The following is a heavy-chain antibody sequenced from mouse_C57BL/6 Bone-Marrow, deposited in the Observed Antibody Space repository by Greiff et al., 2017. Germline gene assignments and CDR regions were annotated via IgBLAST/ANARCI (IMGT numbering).Heavy chain of an antibody. CDR1: GYTFTSYW. Sequence: QVQLQQPGAELVRPGTSVKLSCKASGYTFTSYWMHWVKQRPGQGLEWIGVIDPSDSYTNYNQKFKGKASLTVDTSSSTAYMQLSSLTSEDSAGYYCARWPTGTWFAYWGQGTLVTVSA. V-gene: IGHV1-59*01. CDR3: ARWPTGTWFAY. J-gene: IGHJ3*01. D-gene: IGHD4-1*02. CDR2: IDPSDSYT.